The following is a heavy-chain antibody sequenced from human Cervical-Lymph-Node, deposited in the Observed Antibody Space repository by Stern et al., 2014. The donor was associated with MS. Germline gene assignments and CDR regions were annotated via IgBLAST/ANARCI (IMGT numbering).Heavy chain of an antibody. D-gene: IGHD1-7*01. CDR2: ISTYNDKT. CDR1: GYTFTTFG. Sequence: VQLVQSGPEVKNPGASVKVSCKASGYTFTTFGVNWVRQAPGQGLEWMGWISTYNDKTTYAQKFQGRVIMSTDTSTSTAYMEMRSLRSDDTAIYYCARDIRVLGTTGWFDPWGQGTLVTVSS. J-gene: IGHJ5*02. CDR3: ARDIRVLGTTGWFDP. V-gene: IGHV1-18*01.